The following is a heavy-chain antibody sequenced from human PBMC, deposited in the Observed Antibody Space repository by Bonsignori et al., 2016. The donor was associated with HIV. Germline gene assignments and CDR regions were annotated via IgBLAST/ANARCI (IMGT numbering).Heavy chain of an antibody. D-gene: IGHD3-3*01. CDR2: ISGSGGAT. V-gene: IGHV3-23*01. Sequence: GESLKISCAASGLTLSSYAMNWVRQAPGKGLEWVSAISGSGGATYYADSVKGRFTISRDNSKNTLYLQMNSLRAEDTAVYYCATGVLRRSAYWGQGTLVTVSS. CDR3: ATGVLRRSAY. CDR1: GLTLSSYA. J-gene: IGHJ4*02.